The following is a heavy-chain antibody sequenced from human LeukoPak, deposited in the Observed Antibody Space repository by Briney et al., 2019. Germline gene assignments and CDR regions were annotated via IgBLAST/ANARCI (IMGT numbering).Heavy chain of an antibody. D-gene: IGHD2-21*02. CDR2: INSDGSST. CDR1: GFTFSSYW. CDR3: ARDRDDYYYMDV. J-gene: IGHJ6*03. V-gene: IGHV3-74*01. Sequence: GGSLRLSCAASGFTFSSYWMHWVRQAPGKGLVWVSRINSDGSSTSYADSVKGRFTISRDNAKNTLYLQMNSLRAEDTAEYYCARDRDDYYYMDVWGKGTTVTVSS.